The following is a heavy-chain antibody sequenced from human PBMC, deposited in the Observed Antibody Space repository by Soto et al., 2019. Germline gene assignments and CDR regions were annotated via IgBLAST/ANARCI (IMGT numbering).Heavy chain of an antibody. CDR3: TKNYYFAS. V-gene: IGHV3-23*01. J-gene: IGHJ4*02. Sequence: GGSLRLSCAASGFTFSNYAMSWVRQAPGKGLEWVSAISGNGGRTDYADSVKGRFTISRDKSKNTLYLQMNSLRADDTAVYYCTKNYYFASWGQGTLVTVSS. CDR2: ISGNGGRT. CDR1: GFTFSNYA.